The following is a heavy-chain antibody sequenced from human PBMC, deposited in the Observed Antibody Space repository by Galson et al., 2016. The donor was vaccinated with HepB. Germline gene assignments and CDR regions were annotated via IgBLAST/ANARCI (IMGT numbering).Heavy chain of an antibody. CDR2: INLDGTEE. Sequence: LRLSCADSTFTFSSDWMSWVRQAPGKGLEWVATINLDGTEEYYVDSVKGRFTISRDNAKKSLSLQMSSLRVEDTAVYYCARFGYSHGMDVWGQGTTVTVSS. J-gene: IGHJ6*02. V-gene: IGHV3-7*04. D-gene: IGHD6-13*01. CDR1: TFTFSSDW. CDR3: ARFGYSHGMDV.